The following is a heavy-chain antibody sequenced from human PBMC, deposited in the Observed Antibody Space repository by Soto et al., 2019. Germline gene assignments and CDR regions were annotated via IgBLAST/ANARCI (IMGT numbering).Heavy chain of an antibody. CDR3: ARDTGSGSYYNGKYYYYYYGMDV. J-gene: IGHJ6*02. V-gene: IGHV4-59*12. D-gene: IGHD3-10*01. CDR1: GGSISSYY. Sequence: SETLSLTCTVSGGSISSYYWSWIRQPPGKGLEWIGYIYYSGSTYYNPSLKSRVTISVDTSKNQFSLKLSSVTAADTAVYYCARDTGSGSYYNGKYYYYYYGMDVWGQGTTVTVSS. CDR2: IYYSGST.